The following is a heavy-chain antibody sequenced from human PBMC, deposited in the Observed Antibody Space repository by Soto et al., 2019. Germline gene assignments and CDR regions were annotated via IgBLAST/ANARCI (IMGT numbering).Heavy chain of an antibody. V-gene: IGHV3-23*01. Sequence: PWGSLRISCAACGFTVSSYAMGWVRQAPGKGLEWVSAISGSGGSTYYADSVKGRFTISRDNSKNTLYLQMNSLRAEDTAVYYCAMLLDAAFSYYFDYWGQGTLVTVSS. CDR3: AMLLDAAFSYYFDY. J-gene: IGHJ4*02. CDR1: GFTVSSYA. D-gene: IGHD3-10*01. CDR2: ISGSGGST.